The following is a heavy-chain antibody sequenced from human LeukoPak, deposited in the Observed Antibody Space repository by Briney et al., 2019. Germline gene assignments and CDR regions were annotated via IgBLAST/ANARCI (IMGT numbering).Heavy chain of an antibody. Sequence: PSESLSLACSVSGGSISSYYWSWIRQPPGKGLEWVGCIYYSGSTNYNPSLKSRVTIPVDTSKNQFSLKLSSVTAADTAVYYCARGNHYYDSSAYLAWESFQHWGQGTLVTVSS. CDR2: IYYSGST. CDR3: ARGNHYYDSSAYLAWESFQH. CDR1: GGSISSYY. V-gene: IGHV4-59*01. J-gene: IGHJ1*01. D-gene: IGHD3-22*01.